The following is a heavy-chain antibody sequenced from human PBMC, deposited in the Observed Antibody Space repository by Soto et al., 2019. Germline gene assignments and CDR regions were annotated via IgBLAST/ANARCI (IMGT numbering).Heavy chain of an antibody. D-gene: IGHD2-15*01. J-gene: IGHJ4*02. CDR1: GFTFSSYG. CDR2: ISYDGSDK. Sequence: QVQLVESGGGVVQPGRSLRLSCAASGFTFSSYGMHWVRQAPGKGLEWVALISYDGSDKYYADAVKGRFTISRDNSKNPLYLQISSLRVEETAVYYCGGSQYFSHYWGQGTLVTVSA. V-gene: IGHV3-30*03. CDR3: GGSQYFSHY.